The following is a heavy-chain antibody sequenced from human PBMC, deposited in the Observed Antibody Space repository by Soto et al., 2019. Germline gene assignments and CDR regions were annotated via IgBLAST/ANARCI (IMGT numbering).Heavy chain of an antibody. V-gene: IGHV4-39*01. Sequence: QLQLQESGPGLVKPSETLSLTCTVSGGSIRSSNYYWAWVRQPPGKGLEWIATIYYSGYTYFHPSLRNRLTVSVDTSNNQFSLRLCSLTAADTAMYYCASLQVPGNFDYWGQGTLVTVSS. J-gene: IGHJ4*02. CDR1: GGSIRSSNYY. D-gene: IGHD6-13*01. CDR2: IYYSGYT. CDR3: ASLQVPGNFDY.